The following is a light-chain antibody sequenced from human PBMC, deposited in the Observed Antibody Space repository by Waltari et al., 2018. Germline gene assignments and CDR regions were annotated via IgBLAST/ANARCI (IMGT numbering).Light chain of an antibody. Sequence: QSVLAQPPSVSGAPGQRVTISCTGNRSNIGAQFDVHWYQHLPGTAPKLLIFGNTNRPSGVPDRFSGSKSDTSASLAITGLQAEDEADYYCQSYDSSLSAVVFGGGTKLTVL. CDR3: QSYDSSLSAVV. V-gene: IGLV1-40*01. CDR2: GNT. CDR1: RSNIGAQFD. J-gene: IGLJ2*01.